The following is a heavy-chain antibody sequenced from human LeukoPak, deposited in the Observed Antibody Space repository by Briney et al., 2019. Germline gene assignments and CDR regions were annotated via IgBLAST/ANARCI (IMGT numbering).Heavy chain of an antibody. V-gene: IGHV3-7*01. CDR1: GFTFSRHW. Sequence: PKGALRLSCRSSGFTFSRHWMTWVRQAPGKGLEGVANINQDGSQKDYVDSVNGRFTISRDNAKNSFFLQMGSLRAEDTSVYYCVAGDWGARDSFDLWGRGTMVTVSS. D-gene: IGHD2-21*02. J-gene: IGHJ3*01. CDR2: INQDGSQK. CDR3: VAGDWGARDSFDL.